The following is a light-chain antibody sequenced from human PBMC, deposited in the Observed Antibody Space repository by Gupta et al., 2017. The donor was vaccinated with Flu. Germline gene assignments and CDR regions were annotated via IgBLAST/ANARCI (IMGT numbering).Light chain of an antibody. J-gene: IGKJ2*01. V-gene: IGKV3-11*01. Sequence: EIVWTQSPATLSLSPGERATLSCRASQSVSSYLAWYQQNPGPAPRLLIYEASNRATGIPVRCSGSGSGTDFTLSISSLEPEDFAVYYCQQRSNWYTFGQGTKLEIK. CDR3: QQRSNWYT. CDR2: EAS. CDR1: QSVSSY.